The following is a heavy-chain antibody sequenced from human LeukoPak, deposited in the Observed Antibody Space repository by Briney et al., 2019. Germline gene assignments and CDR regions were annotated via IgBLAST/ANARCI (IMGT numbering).Heavy chain of an antibody. D-gene: IGHD3-22*01. CDR1: GYTFIDYY. V-gene: IGHV1-18*04. Sequence: ASVKVSCETSGYTFIDYYIHWVRQAPGQGLEWMGWISAYNGNTNYAQKLQGRVTMTTDTSTSTAYMELRSLRSDDTAVYYCARGSYYYDSSGYYWGQGTLVTVSS. J-gene: IGHJ4*02. CDR3: ARGSYYYDSSGYY. CDR2: ISAYNGNT.